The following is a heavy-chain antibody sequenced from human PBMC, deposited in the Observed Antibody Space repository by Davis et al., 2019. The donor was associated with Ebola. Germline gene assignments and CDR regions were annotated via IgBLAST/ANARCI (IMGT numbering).Heavy chain of an antibody. CDR3: AKSVAGPPGD. J-gene: IGHJ4*02. Sequence: GESLKISCAASGFTFSSYGMHWVRQAPGKGLEWVAVIWYDGSNKYYADSVKGRFTISRDNSKNTLYLQMNSLRAEDTAVYYCAKSVAGPPGDWGQGTLVTVSS. D-gene: IGHD4-23*01. V-gene: IGHV3-33*06. CDR1: GFTFSSYG. CDR2: IWYDGSNK.